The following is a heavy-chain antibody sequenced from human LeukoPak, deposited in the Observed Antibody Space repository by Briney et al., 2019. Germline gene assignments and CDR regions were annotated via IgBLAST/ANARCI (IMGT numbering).Heavy chain of an antibody. CDR2: ISWNSGSI. V-gene: IGHV3-9*01. Sequence: PGRSLRLSCAASGFTFDDYAMDWVRQAPGKGLEWVSCISWNSGSIGYADSVKGRFTISRDNAKNSLYLQMNSLRAEDTALYYCAKDNGHAAAGTDYYYGMDVWGQGTTVTVSS. CDR3: AKDNGHAAAGTDYYYGMDV. D-gene: IGHD6-13*01. CDR1: GFTFDDYA. J-gene: IGHJ6*02.